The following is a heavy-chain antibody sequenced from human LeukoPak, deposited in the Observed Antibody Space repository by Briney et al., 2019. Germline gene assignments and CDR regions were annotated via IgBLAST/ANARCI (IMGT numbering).Heavy chain of an antibody. J-gene: IGHJ5*02. CDR2: IYYSGST. CDR1: GGSISSSY. V-gene: IGHV4-59*01. D-gene: IGHD3-22*01. Sequence: NPSETLSVTCTVSGGSISSSYWSWIRQPPGKGLEWIGSIYYSGSTNYNPSLKSRVTISLDTSKNQFSLKLTSVTAADTAVYYCARGYDYDSSGYSTGYLNWFDPWGQGTQVTVCS. CDR3: ARGYDYDSSGYSTGYLNWFDP.